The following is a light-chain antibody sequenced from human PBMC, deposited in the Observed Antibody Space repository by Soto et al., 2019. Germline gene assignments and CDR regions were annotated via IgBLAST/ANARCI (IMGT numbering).Light chain of an antibody. J-gene: IGLJ1*01. CDR3: CSSAPESTYV. CDR2: KGT. V-gene: IGLV2-23*01. Sequence: ALAQPASVSGSPGQSITISCTGTSSDVGAYNSVSWYQQHPHKAPQVIIYKGTQRPSGISNRFSGSTSGTVASLTISGLQADDEADYFCCSSAPESTYVFGTGTKV. CDR1: SSDVGAYNS.